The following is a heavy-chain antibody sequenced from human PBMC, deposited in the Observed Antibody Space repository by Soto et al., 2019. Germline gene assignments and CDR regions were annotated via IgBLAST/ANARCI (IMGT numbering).Heavy chain of an antibody. V-gene: IGHV4-59*01. Sequence: SSETLSLTCSVSGAILTSYYWGWIRQPPGKGLEWIGNVYYNGSTNYNPSLKSRITISADTSRIQFSLALGSVSAADTAVYYCTRVGYSGNDKDVFDYWGAGTLVTVSS. CDR2: VYYNGST. J-gene: IGHJ4*02. D-gene: IGHD5-12*01. CDR3: TRVGYSGNDKDVFDY. CDR1: GAILTSYY.